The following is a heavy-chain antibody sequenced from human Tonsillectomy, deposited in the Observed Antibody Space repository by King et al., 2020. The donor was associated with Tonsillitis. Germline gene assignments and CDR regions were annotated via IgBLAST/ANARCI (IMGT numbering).Heavy chain of an antibody. Sequence: VQLVESGGGLIQPGGSLRLSCAASGFIVSSSYMSWVRQAPGKGLEWVSVISSDSSTYYADSVKGRFTISRDNSKNTLYLQVNSLRAEDTAVYYCAREGSPAAYYYYYGMDVWGQGTTVTVSS. CDR2: ISSDSST. CDR3: AREGSPAAYYYYYGMDV. CDR1: GFIVSSSY. J-gene: IGHJ6*02. V-gene: IGHV3-53*01. D-gene: IGHD1-26*01.